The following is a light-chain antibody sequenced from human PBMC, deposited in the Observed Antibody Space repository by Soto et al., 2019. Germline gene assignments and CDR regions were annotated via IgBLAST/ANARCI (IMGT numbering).Light chain of an antibody. CDR3: QQYSTYTPRT. J-gene: IGKJ1*01. CDR2: KAS. CDR1: QSISIL. Sequence: DIQITQSPSTLSASVGDRVTITGLASQSISILLAWYQQKPGKAPKILIYKASSLESGVPSRFSGSGSGTEFTLTISSLQPDDFATYYCQQYSTYTPRTFGQGTKVDI. V-gene: IGKV1-5*03.